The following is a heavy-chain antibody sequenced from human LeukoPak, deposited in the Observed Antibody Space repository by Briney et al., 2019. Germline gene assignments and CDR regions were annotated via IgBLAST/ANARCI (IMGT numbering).Heavy chain of an antibody. CDR2: IYHSGST. D-gene: IGHD3-10*01. V-gene: IGHV4-38-2*01. CDR1: GYSISSGYY. CDR3: ARGQLFDY. J-gene: IGHJ4*02. Sequence: SETLSLTCAVSGYSISSGYYWGWIRQPPGKGLERIGSIYHSGSTYYNPSLKSRVTISVDTSKNHFSLKLSSVTAADTAVYYCARGQLFDYWGQGTLVTVSS.